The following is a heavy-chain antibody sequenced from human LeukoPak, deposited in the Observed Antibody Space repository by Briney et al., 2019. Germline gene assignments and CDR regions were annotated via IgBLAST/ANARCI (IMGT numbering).Heavy chain of an antibody. Sequence: GGSLRLSCAASGFTFSSYAMSWVRQAPGKGLEWVSAISGSGGSTYYADSVKGRFTISRDNAKNSLYLQMNSLRAEDTAVYYCARSFIVATGFDYWGQGTLVTVSS. J-gene: IGHJ4*02. CDR3: ARSFIVATGFDY. D-gene: IGHD5-12*01. CDR2: ISGSGGST. CDR1: GFTFSSYA. V-gene: IGHV3-23*01.